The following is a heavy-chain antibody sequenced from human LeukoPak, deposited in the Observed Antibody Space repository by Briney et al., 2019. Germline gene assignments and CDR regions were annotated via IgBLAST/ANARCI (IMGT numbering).Heavy chain of an antibody. J-gene: IGHJ4*02. D-gene: IGHD6-19*01. CDR1: GFTFSNYA. Sequence: GGSLSLSCAASGFTFSNYAMSWVHQAPGKGLEWVSAISGYVGSTYYADSVKGRFTISRDNSKNTLYLQMNSLRAEDTAVYYSARDRGSVAVAGIDYWGQGTLVTVSS. CDR2: ISGYVGST. V-gene: IGHV3-23*01. CDR3: ARDRGSVAVAGIDY.